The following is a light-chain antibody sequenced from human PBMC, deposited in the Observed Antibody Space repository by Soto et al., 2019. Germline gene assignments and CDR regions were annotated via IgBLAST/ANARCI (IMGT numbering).Light chain of an antibody. CDR1: SSDVGGYNY. J-gene: IGLJ3*02. CDR2: DVS. V-gene: IGLV2-11*01. CDR3: CSSAGTYTAV. Sequence: QSALTQPRSVSGSPGQSVTISCTGTSSDVGGYNYVSWYQQHPGKAPKLIIYDVSKRPSGVPDRFSGYKSANTASLTISGLQAEDEADYYCCSSAGTYTAVFGGGTKLTVL.